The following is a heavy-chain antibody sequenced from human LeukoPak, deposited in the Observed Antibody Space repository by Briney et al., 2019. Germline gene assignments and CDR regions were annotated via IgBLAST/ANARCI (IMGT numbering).Heavy chain of an antibody. D-gene: IGHD5-18*01. J-gene: IGHJ6*03. Sequence: SETLSLTCTVSGGSISSYYWSWIRQPPGKGREWIGYIYYSGSTNYNPSLKRRVTISVDTSKNQFSLKLSSVTAADTAVYYCARGGVDTDYYYYYYMDVWGKGTTVTVSS. V-gene: IGHV4-59*01. CDR1: GGSISSYY. CDR2: IYYSGST. CDR3: ARGGVDTDYYYYYYMDV.